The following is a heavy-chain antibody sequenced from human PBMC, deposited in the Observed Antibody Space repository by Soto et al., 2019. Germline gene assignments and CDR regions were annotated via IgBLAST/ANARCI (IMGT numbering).Heavy chain of an antibody. CDR3: ASTVAGIFDY. CDR1: GFTFSSYA. CDR2: ISDDGSNK. Sequence: QVQLVESGGGVVQPGRSLRLSCAASGFTFSSYAMHWVRQAPGKGLEWVAVISDDGSNKYYADSVKGRFTISRDNSKNTLYLQMNSLRAEDTAVYYCASTVAGIFDYWGQGTLVTVSS. J-gene: IGHJ4*02. D-gene: IGHD6-19*01. V-gene: IGHV3-30-3*01.